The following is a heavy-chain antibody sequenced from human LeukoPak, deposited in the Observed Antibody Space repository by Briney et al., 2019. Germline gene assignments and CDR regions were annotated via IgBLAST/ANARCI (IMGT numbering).Heavy chain of an antibody. J-gene: IGHJ6*03. CDR2: IYYSGST. D-gene: IGHD2-2*01. CDR3: ARAGGIVVVPAAAHYYYYMDV. Sequence: SETLSLTRTVSGGSISSSSYYWGWIRQPPGKGLEWIGSIYYSGSTYYNPSLKSRVTISVDTSKNQFSLKLSSVTAADTAVYYCARAGGIVVVPAAAHYYYYMDVWGKGTTVTVSS. V-gene: IGHV4-39*07. CDR1: GGSISSSSYY.